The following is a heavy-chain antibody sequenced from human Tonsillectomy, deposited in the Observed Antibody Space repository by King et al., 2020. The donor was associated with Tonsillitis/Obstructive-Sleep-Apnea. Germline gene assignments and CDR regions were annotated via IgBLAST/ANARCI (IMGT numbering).Heavy chain of an antibody. CDR2: INHSGST. D-gene: IGHD2-2*01. CDR3: ASGVPAARGNNYYYYRDV. J-gene: IGHJ6*03. V-gene: IGHV4-34*01. Sequence: VQLQQWGAGLLKPSETLSLTCAVYNESLSGYYWSWIRQPPGTGLEWIGEINHSGSTNYNPSLKSRVTISVDTSKNQFSLKLSSVTAADTAVYYCASGVPAARGNNYYYYRDVWGKGPTVTVSS. CDR1: NESLSGYY.